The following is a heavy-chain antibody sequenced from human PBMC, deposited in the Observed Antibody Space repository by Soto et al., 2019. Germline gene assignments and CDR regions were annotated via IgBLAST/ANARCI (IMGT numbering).Heavy chain of an antibody. CDR1: GGSISSGGYY. CDR2: IYYSGST. CDR3: ARHRNWVPFDY. D-gene: IGHD7-27*01. V-gene: IGHV4-31*03. J-gene: IGHJ4*02. Sequence: SETLSLTCTVSGGSISSGGYYWSWIRQHPGKGLEWIGYIYYSGSTYYNPSLKSRVTISVDTSKNQFSLKLSSVTAADTAVYYCARHRNWVPFDYWGQGTLVTVSS.